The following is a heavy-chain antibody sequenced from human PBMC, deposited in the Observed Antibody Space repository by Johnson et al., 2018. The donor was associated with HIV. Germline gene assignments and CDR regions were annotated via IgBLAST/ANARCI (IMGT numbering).Heavy chain of an antibody. V-gene: IGHV3-30-3*01. CDR2: LSYDGSKE. D-gene: IGHD5-12*01. CDR3: ARVGVSGYDLAAFDI. J-gene: IGHJ3*02. CDR1: GFTFRTYA. Sequence: QMQLVESGGGVVQPGRSLRLSCAVSGFTFRTYAMHWVRQAPGKGLEWVAVLSYDGSKEYYVDSVKCRLNLSRDSSKNTLYLQMNSLRGEETAVYYCARVGVSGYDLAAFDIWGQGTMVTVSS.